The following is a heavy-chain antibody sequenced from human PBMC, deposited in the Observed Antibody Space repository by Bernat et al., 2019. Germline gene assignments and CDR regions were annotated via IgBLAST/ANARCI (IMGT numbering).Heavy chain of an antibody. J-gene: IGHJ5*02. D-gene: IGHD2-15*01. CDR3: ARVSVVVVAAMDWFDP. Sequence: QVQLQESGPGLVKPSQTLSLTCTVSGGSISSGGYYWSWIRQHPGKGLEWIGYIYYSGSTYYNPSLKSRVTISVDTSKNQFSLKLSSVTAADTAVCYCARVSVVVVAAMDWFDPWGQGTLVTVSS. CDR1: GGSISSGGYY. CDR2: IYYSGST. V-gene: IGHV4-31*03.